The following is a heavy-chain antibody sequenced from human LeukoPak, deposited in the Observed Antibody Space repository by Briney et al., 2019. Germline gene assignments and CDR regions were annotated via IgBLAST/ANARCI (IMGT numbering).Heavy chain of an antibody. V-gene: IGHV3-9*01. CDR3: AKGKYSSSWYAIDY. D-gene: IGHD6-13*01. Sequence: GGSLRLSCAASGFTFSSYAMSWARQAPGKGLEWVSGISWNSGSIGYADSVKGRFTISRDNAKNSLYLQMNSLRAEDTALYYCAKGKYSSSWYAIDYWGQGTLVTVSS. J-gene: IGHJ4*02. CDR2: ISWNSGSI. CDR1: GFTFSSYA.